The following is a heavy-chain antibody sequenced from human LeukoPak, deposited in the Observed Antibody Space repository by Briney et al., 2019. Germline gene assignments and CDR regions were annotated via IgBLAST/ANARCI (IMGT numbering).Heavy chain of an antibody. CDR3: ARHFEWGVWRQYYHAMDV. CDR2: IYPDGSDA. Sequence: GESLKISCKVSGDNLTSYWIGWVRQMTGEGLQWMGFIYPDGSDARYSPSFQGQVTISVDKSISTAYLHWSSLKASDTAQYYCARHFEWGVWRQYYHAMDVWGQGTAVTVSS. J-gene: IGHJ6*02. CDR1: GDNLTSYW. V-gene: IGHV5-51*01. D-gene: IGHD3-3*01.